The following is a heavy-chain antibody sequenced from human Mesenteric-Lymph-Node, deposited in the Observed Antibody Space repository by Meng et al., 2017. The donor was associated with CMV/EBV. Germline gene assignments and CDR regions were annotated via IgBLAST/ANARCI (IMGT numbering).Heavy chain of an antibody. Sequence: GESLKISCAASGFTFSSYWMSWVRQAPGKGLEWVANINIEGSQKYYVDFVKGRFTISRDNAENSLYLQMNSLRVEDTAVYYCASRRIVVVPAAIGFYWYFDLWGRGTLVTVSS. CDR2: INIEGSQK. V-gene: IGHV3-7*01. CDR1: GFTFSSYW. J-gene: IGHJ2*01. D-gene: IGHD2-2*02. CDR3: ASRRIVVVPAAIGFYWYFDL.